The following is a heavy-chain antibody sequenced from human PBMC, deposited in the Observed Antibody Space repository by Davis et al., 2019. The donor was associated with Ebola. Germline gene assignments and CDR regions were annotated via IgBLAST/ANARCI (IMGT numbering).Heavy chain of an antibody. CDR3: ARVKPWLDEYNWFDP. Sequence: ASVKVSCKASGYTFTSYGISWVRQAPGQGLEWMGWISAYNGNTNYAQKLQGRVTMTTDTSTSTAYMELRSLRSDDTAVYYCARVKPWLDEYNWFDPWGQGTLVTVSS. V-gene: IGHV1-18*01. CDR1: GYTFTSYG. J-gene: IGHJ5*02. CDR2: ISAYNGNT. D-gene: IGHD6-19*01.